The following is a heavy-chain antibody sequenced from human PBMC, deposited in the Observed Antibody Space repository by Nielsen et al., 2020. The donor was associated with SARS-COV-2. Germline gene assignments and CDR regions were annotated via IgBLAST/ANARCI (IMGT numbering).Heavy chain of an antibody. CDR1: GGSISTGSHY. Sequence: SETLSLTCIVSGGSISTGSHYWSWIRQHPGKGLEWIGYIYYSGSTHYNPSLKSRVTTSIDTSKNQFSLKLNSVTAADTAVYYCARVQTALVTSWFDPWGQGTLVTVSS. CDR3: ARVQTALVTSWFDP. J-gene: IGHJ5*02. V-gene: IGHV4-31*03. D-gene: IGHD2-8*02. CDR2: IYYSGST.